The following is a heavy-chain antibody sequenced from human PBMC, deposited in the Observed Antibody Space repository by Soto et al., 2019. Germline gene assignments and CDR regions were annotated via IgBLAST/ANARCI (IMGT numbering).Heavy chain of an antibody. D-gene: IGHD3-10*01. J-gene: IGHJ5*02. CDR2: IWYDGSNK. Sequence: QVQLVESGGGVVQPGRSLRLSCAASGFTFSSYGMHWVRQAPGKGLEWVAVIWYDGSNKYYADSVKGRFTISRDNSKTTLYLQMNSLRAEDTAVYYCARDSELVRGVQPNNWFDPWGQGTLVTVSS. CDR1: GFTFSSYG. CDR3: ARDSELVRGVQPNNWFDP. V-gene: IGHV3-33*01.